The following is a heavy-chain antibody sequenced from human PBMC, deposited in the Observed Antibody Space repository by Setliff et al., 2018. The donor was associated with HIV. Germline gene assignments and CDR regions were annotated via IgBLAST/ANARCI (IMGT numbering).Heavy chain of an antibody. D-gene: IGHD3-10*01. CDR1: GESFSGYY. CDR3: ARDPSAVGMVRGVIHYFDY. CDR2: IYHSGST. J-gene: IGHJ4*02. Sequence: SETLSLTCAVYGESFSGYYWGWIRQPPGKGLEWIGSIYHSGSTYYNPSLKSRVTLSVDTSKNQFSLKLSSVTAADTAVYYCARDPSAVGMVRGVIHYFDYWGQGTLVTVS. V-gene: IGHV4-38-2*02.